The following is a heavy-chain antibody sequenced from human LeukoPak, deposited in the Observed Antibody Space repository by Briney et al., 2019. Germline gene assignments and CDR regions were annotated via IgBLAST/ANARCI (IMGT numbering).Heavy chain of an antibody. Sequence: SETLSLTCAVYGGSVSGSYWSWIRQSPGKGLEWIGDINHIGSTDYNPSLKSRVTISVDTSKNQLSVKLTSVTAADTAVYYCAREPGYCSGGSCYGGWFDPWGQGTRVIVSS. J-gene: IGHJ5*02. CDR2: INHIGST. CDR3: AREPGYCSGGSCYGGWFDP. V-gene: IGHV4-34*01. CDR1: GGSVSGSY. D-gene: IGHD2-15*01.